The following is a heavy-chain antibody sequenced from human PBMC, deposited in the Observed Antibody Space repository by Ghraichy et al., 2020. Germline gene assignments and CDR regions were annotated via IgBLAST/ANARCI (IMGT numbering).Heavy chain of an antibody. CDR3: EKLNYDSSGRYYYYYGMDV. V-gene: IGHV3-23*01. Sequence: GQSLNISCAASGFTFRSYAMSWVRQAPGKGLEWVSGLSGSGGSTYYADSVKGRFIISRDNSKSTLYLQMNSLRAEDTAVYYCEKLNYDSSGRYYYYYGMDVWGQGTTVTVSS. D-gene: IGHD3-22*01. CDR1: GFTFRSYA. J-gene: IGHJ6*02. CDR2: LSGSGGST.